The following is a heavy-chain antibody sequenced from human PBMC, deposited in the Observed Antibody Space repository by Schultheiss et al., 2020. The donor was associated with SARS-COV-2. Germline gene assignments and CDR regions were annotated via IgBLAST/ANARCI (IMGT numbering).Heavy chain of an antibody. CDR1: GFTFSSYA. J-gene: IGHJ5*02. Sequence: GGSLRLSCSASGFTFSSYAMHWVRQAPGKGLEYVSAISSNGGSTYYADSVKGRFTISRDNAKNSLYLQIISLRAEDTAVYYCAKDWSDYGDYGWFDPWGQGTLVTVSS. CDR3: AKDWSDYGDYGWFDP. V-gene: IGHV3-64*04. CDR2: ISSNGGST. D-gene: IGHD4-17*01.